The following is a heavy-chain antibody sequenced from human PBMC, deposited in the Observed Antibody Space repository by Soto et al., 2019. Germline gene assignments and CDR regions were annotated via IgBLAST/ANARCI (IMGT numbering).Heavy chain of an antibody. Sequence: SETLSLTCTVSGGSISSYYWSWIRQPPGKGLEWIGYIYYSGSTNYNPSLKSRVTISVDTSKTQFSLELNSVTAADTAVYYCARGPSGDKVDYWGQGILVTVSS. CDR3: ARGPSGDKVDY. V-gene: IGHV4-59*08. D-gene: IGHD7-27*01. CDR1: GGSISSYY. J-gene: IGHJ4*02. CDR2: IYYSGST.